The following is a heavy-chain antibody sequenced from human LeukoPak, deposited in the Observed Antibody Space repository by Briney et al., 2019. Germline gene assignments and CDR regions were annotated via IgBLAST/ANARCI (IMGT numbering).Heavy chain of an antibody. Sequence: SETLSLTCTVSGVSISSYYWSWIRQPPGKGLEWIGYIYYSGSTNYNPSLKSRVTISVDTSKNQFSLKLSSVTAADTAVYYCARDRGYSGSYYLDYWGQGTLVTVSS. V-gene: IGHV4-59*01. CDR3: ARDRGYSGSYYLDY. CDR2: IYYSGST. D-gene: IGHD1-26*01. J-gene: IGHJ4*02. CDR1: GVSISSYY.